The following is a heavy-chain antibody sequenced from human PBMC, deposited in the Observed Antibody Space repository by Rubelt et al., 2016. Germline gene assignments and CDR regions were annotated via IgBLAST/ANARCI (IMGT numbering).Heavy chain of an antibody. V-gene: IGHV3-30*04. CDR2: ISYDGSNK. J-gene: IGHJ1*01. CDR3: TVICSGGSCYSPYFQH. CDR1: GFTFSSYA. D-gene: IGHD2-15*01. Sequence: AASGFTFSSYAMHWVRQAPGKGLEWVAVISYDGSNKYYADSVKGRFTISIDNSKNTLYLQMNSLRAEDTAVYYCTVICSGGSCYSPYFQHWGQGTLVTVSS.